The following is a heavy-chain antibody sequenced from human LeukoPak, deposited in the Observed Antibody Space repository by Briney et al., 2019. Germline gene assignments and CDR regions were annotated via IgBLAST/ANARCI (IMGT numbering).Heavy chain of an antibody. D-gene: IGHD6-13*01. Sequence: WTDGGTYYADSVRGRFTISRDDSKNTLFLQVDSLRAEDTAVYYCARDRAAADPWGQGTLVTVSS. CDR2: WTDGGT. V-gene: IGHV3-53*01. J-gene: IGHJ5*02. CDR3: ARDRAAADP.